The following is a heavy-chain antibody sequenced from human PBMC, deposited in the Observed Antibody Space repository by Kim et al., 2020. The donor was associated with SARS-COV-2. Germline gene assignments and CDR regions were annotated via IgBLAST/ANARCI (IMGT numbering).Heavy chain of an antibody. D-gene: IGHD3-16*02. Sequence: STSYEKKFQGRVTMTRDTSTSTVYMELSSLRSEDTAVYYCARALSTRFDPWGQGTLVTVSS. J-gene: IGHJ5*02. CDR2: ST. CDR3: ARALSTRFDP. V-gene: IGHV1-46*01.